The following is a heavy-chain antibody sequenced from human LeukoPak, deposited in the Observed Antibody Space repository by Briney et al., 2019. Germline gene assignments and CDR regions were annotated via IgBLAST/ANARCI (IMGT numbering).Heavy chain of an antibody. CDR3: AKEKASGVVGY. V-gene: IGHV3-30*02. CDR1: GFTFSSYG. CDR2: IWYDGSSK. J-gene: IGHJ4*02. Sequence: GGSLRLSCAASGFTFSSYGMHWVRQAPGKGLEWVAVIWYDGSSKYYADSVKGRFTISRDNSENTLYLQMNSLSAEDTAVYYCAKEKASGVVGYWGQGTLVTVSS. D-gene: IGHD3-10*01.